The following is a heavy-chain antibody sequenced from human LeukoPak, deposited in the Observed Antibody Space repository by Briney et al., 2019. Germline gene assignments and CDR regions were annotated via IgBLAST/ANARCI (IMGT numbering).Heavy chain of an antibody. V-gene: IGHV3-7*04. CDR3: ARGGAPDN. CDR1: GFTFSSYA. Sequence: GGSLRLSCAASGFTFSSYAMSWVRQAPGKGLEWVANINQDGGKKYYVDSVRGRFAISRDNAENSVYLQMNSLRAEDMALYYCARGGAPDNWGQGTLVTVSS. D-gene: IGHD1-26*01. CDR2: INQDGGKK. J-gene: IGHJ4*02.